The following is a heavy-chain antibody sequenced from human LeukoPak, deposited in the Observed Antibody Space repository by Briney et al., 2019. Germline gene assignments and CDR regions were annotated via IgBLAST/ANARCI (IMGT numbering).Heavy chain of an antibody. J-gene: IGHJ4*02. CDR2: INPSGGST. CDR3: ARGGCSSTSCYHGDY. Sequence: GASVKVSRKASGYTFTSYYMHWVRQAPGQGLEWMGIINPSGGSTSYAQKFQGRVTMTRDTSTSTVYMELSSLRSEDTAVYYCARGGCSSTSCYHGDYWGQGTLVTVSS. D-gene: IGHD2-2*01. V-gene: IGHV1-46*03. CDR1: GYTFTSYY.